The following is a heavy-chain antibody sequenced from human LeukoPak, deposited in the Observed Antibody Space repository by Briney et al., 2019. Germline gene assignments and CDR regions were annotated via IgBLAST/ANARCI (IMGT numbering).Heavy chain of an antibody. Sequence: ASVKLSCKVSGYTLTELSMHWVRQAPGKGLEWRGGFDPEDGETIYAQKFQCRVTMTEDTSTATAYMELSSLRSEDTAVYYCATDRYCSGGSCYSGVDWFDPWGQGTLVTVSS. CDR2: FDPEDGET. CDR3: ATDRYCSGGSCYSGVDWFDP. CDR1: GYTLTELS. J-gene: IGHJ5*02. D-gene: IGHD2-15*01. V-gene: IGHV1-24*01.